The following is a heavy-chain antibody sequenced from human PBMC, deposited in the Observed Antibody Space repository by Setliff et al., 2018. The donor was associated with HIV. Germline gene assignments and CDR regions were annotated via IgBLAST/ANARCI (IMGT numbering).Heavy chain of an antibody. D-gene: IGHD3-22*01. Sequence: PGGSLRLSCEASGFTFKSYSINWVRQAPGQGLEWVSSISSSSSYIYYADSVKGRFTISRDNAKNSLFLQMNSLRAEDTAVYYCARDDLHYYDSGGYSHYWGQGTLVTVSS. CDR2: ISSSSSYI. CDR1: GFTFKSYS. J-gene: IGHJ4*02. CDR3: ARDDLHYYDSGGYSHY. V-gene: IGHV3-21*01.